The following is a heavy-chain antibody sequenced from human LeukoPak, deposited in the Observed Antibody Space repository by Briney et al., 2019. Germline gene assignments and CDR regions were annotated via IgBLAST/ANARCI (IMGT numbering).Heavy chain of an antibody. CDR2: IFYSGIT. V-gene: IGHV4-39*01. Sequence: SETLSLTCTVSGGSIRSSSYYWGWIRQPPGMGLEWIGSIFYSGITYYNPSLKGRVTISVDTSKNQFSLKVTSVTAADTAVYYCARGYGRYFDYWGQGTPVTVSS. CDR3: ARGYGRYFDY. J-gene: IGHJ4*02. CDR1: GGSIRSSSYY. D-gene: IGHD5-18*01.